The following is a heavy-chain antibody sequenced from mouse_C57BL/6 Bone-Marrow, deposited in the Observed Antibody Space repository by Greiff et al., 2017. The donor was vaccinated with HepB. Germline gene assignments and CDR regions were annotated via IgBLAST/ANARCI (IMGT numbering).Heavy chain of an antibody. D-gene: IGHD2-3*01. CDR1: GYTFTSYW. J-gene: IGHJ3*01. Sequence: QVHVKQPGAELVRPGSSVKLSCKASGYTFTSYWMDWVKQRPGQGLEWIGNIYPSDSETHYNQKFKDKATLTVDKSSSTAYMQLSSLTSEDSAVYYCARRWDGLFAYWGQGTLVTVSA. V-gene: IGHV1-61*01. CDR2: IYPSDSET. CDR3: ARRWDGLFAY.